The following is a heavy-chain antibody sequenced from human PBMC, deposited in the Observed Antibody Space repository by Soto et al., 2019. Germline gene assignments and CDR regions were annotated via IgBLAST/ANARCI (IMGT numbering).Heavy chain of an antibody. Sequence: QVQLVQSGAEVKKPGSSVKVSCKASGGTVSSYGISWVRQAPGQGLDWMGGIIPLFGTPKYAQKFQGKVAITPDTSTNTVYMELSRLTSEDTAVYYCARSFAEYSGYDHCFSDLWGTGTLLTVSS. J-gene: IGHJ2*01. CDR1: GGTVSSYG. D-gene: IGHD5-12*01. CDR2: IIPLFGTP. CDR3: ARSFAEYSGYDHCFSDL. V-gene: IGHV1-69*06.